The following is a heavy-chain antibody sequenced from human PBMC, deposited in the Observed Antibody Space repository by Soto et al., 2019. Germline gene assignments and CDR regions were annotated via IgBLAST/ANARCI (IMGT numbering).Heavy chain of an antibody. D-gene: IGHD6-13*01. V-gene: IGHV1-18*01. J-gene: IGHJ4*02. CDR1: GYTFTSYG. CDR2: ISAYNGNT. CDR3: ARDAAAGLNDY. Sequence: QVQLVQSGAEVKKPGASVKVSCKASGYTFTSYGISWVRQAPGQGLEWMGWISAYNGNTKYVQKFQGRVTMTTDTSKSTAHMELRSLRSDDTAVYYCARDAAAGLNDYWGQGTLVTVSS.